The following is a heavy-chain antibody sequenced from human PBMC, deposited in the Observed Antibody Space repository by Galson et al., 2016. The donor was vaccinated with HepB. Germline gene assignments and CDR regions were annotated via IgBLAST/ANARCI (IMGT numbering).Heavy chain of an antibody. CDR3: ARDAYVAATGGDGFDY. CDR2: TEYRAKWLR. V-gene: IGHV6-1*01. CDR1: GDSVSSDRAS. Sequence: CAISGDSVSSDRASWNWIRRTPSRGLEWLGKTEYRAKWLREYAPSVKGRITINPETAKNQFSLQVTSVTPEDTAVYYCARDAYVAATGGDGFDYWGQGSLGTGSS. D-gene: IGHD6-19*01. J-gene: IGHJ4*02.